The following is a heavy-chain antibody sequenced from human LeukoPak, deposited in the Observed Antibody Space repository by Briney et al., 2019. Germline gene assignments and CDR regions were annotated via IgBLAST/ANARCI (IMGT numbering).Heavy chain of an antibody. CDR2: ISGSGGST. J-gene: IGHJ4*02. CDR3: AKVRKAAFYYGSGYFDY. V-gene: IGHV3-23*01. D-gene: IGHD3-10*01. CDR1: GFTFSSYA. Sequence: GGSLRLPCAASGFTFSSYAMSWVRQAPGKGLEWVSAISGSGGSTYYADSVKGRFTISRDNSKNTLYLQMNSLRAEDTAVYYCAKVRKAAFYYGSGYFDYWGQGTLVTVSS.